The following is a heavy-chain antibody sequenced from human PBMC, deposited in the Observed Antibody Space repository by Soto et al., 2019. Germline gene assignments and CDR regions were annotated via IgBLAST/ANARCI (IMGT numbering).Heavy chain of an antibody. J-gene: IGHJ4*02. D-gene: IGHD6-6*01. CDR3: ARGMAARADVPDY. Sequence: QPGGSLRLSCAASGFTFSNYAMSWVRQAPGKGLEWVSTISGSGGNTYYADSVKGRFTISRDSSKNTLYLQMNSLRAEDTAVYYCARGMAARADVPDYWGQGTLVTVSS. CDR1: GFTFSNYA. CDR2: ISGSGGNT. V-gene: IGHV3-23*01.